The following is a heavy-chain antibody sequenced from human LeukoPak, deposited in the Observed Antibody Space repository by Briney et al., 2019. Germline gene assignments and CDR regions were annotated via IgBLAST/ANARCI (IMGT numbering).Heavy chain of an antibody. V-gene: IGHV4-59*10. CDR3: AREAIVVVPAGFDP. Sequence: PSETLSLTCAVYGGSFSGYYWSWIRQPPGKGLEWIGRIYTSGSTNYNPSLKSRVTMSVDTSKNQFSLKLSSVTAADTAVYYCAREAIVVVPAGFDPWGQGTLVTVSS. CDR2: IYTSGST. CDR1: GGSFSGYY. J-gene: IGHJ5*02. D-gene: IGHD2-2*01.